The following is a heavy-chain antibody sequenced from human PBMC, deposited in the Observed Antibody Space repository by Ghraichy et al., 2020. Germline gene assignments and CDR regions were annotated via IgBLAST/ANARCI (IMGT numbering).Heavy chain of an antibody. D-gene: IGHD3-3*01. Sequence: LSLTCVASGFTFGDYAMYWVRQVPGKGLEWVSGISWNGDNLDYADSVKGRFTIARDNAKDSLYLQMTSLRPDDTALYYCVKSQYYDFWRGPMVSFDHWGQGTLVTVSS. CDR3: VKSQYYDFWRGPMVSFDH. CDR2: ISWNGDNL. CDR1: GFTFGDYA. V-gene: IGHV3-9*01. J-gene: IGHJ4*02.